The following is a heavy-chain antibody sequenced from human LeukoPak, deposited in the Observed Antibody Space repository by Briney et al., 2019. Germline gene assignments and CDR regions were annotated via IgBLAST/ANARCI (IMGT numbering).Heavy chain of an antibody. CDR2: INPNSGDT. CDR3: ARDLGNYYGPGSYYPFFDT. CDR1: GYTFTDNL. J-gene: IGHJ4*02. V-gene: IGHV1-2*02. D-gene: IGHD3-10*01. Sequence: ASVKVSCKASGYTFTDNLIHWVRQAPGQGLEWMGCINPNSGDTNYAEKFQDRVTMTRDASITTVYLDLSRLRSDDTTIYYCARDLGNYYGPGSYYPFFDTWGQGTLVTVSS.